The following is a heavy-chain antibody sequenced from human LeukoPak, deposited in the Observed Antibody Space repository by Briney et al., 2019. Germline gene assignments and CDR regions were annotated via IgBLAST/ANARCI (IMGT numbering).Heavy chain of an antibody. Sequence: SETLSLTCTVSGGSISSYYWSWIRQPPGKGLEWIGYIYYSGSTNYNPSLKSRVTISVDTSKNQFSLKLSSVTAADTAVYYCASSAVDYYDSSGYYYFDYWGQGTLVTVSS. CDR3: ASSAVDYYDSSGYYYFDY. V-gene: IGHV4-59*08. CDR2: IYYSGST. J-gene: IGHJ4*02. CDR1: GGSISSYY. D-gene: IGHD3-22*01.